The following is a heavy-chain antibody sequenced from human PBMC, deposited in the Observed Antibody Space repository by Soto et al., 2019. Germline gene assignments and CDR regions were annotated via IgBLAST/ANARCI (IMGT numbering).Heavy chain of an antibody. J-gene: IGHJ6*02. CDR2: IYYSGST. V-gene: IGHV4-39*01. CDR1: GGSISSSSYY. CDR3: ARHLWFGEFWWFGMDV. Sequence: QLQLQESGPGLVKPSETLSLTCTVSGGSISSSSYYWGWIRQPPGKGLEWIGSIYYSGSTYYNPSLKSRVTISVDTSKNQFSLKLSSVTAADTAVYYCARHLWFGEFWWFGMDVWGQGTTVTVSS. D-gene: IGHD3-10*01.